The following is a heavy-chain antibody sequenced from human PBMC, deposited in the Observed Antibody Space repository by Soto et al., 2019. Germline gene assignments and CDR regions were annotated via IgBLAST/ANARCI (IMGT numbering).Heavy chain of an antibody. D-gene: IGHD6-13*01. J-gene: IGHJ4*02. Sequence: GGSLRLSCSASGFTFSDYYMSWFRQAPGKGLEWVSYISGSGSITHDADSVKGRFTISRDNAKNSLYLQMNSLRAEDTAIYYCARVGSTLAAGTPDYWGQGTLVTVSS. V-gene: IGHV3-11*01. CDR3: ARVGSTLAAGTPDY. CDR2: ISGSGSIT. CDR1: GFTFSDYY.